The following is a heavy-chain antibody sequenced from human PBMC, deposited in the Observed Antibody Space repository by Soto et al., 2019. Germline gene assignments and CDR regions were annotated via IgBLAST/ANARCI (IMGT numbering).Heavy chain of an antibody. V-gene: IGHV3-15*07. CDR2: IKSKTDGGTT. CDR3: TPYRSVYDFWSGYFEEPMDY. J-gene: IGHJ4*02. CDR1: GFTFSNSW. Sequence: EVQLVESGGGLVKPGGSLRLSCAASGFTFSNSWMNWVRQAPGKGLEWVGRIKSKTDGGTTDYAAPVKGRFTISRDDSKNKLYLQMNSLKPEDTAVDYCTPYRSVYDFWSGYFEEPMDYWGQGTLVTVSS. D-gene: IGHD3-3*01.